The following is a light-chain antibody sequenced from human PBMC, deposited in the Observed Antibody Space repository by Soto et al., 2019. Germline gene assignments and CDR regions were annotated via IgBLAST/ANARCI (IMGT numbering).Light chain of an antibody. J-gene: IGKJ1*01. CDR1: QHISSF. Sequence: AIRVTQSPSSISASPGDRVTITCRARQHISSFLAWYHQRPGKAPNLLLSASSSLQSRAPSRFSGSESGTDFTLTISNLQTEDGGTYYCQQFYSYPLTFGHGTKVDI. CDR3: QQFYSYPLT. V-gene: IGKV1-8*01. CDR2: ASS.